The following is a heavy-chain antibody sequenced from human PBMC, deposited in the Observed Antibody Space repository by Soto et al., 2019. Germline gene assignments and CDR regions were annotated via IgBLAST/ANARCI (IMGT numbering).Heavy chain of an antibody. Sequence: QVQLVQSGAEVKKPGASVKISCKPSGYTFSNYFIQWLRQAPGQGLEWMGWINPNDGGTNYAQKFQGRVAVASHTCISTGYIEPYSPTSDDTAVYDCARDPWDDGGVTLDYWGQGALVMVS. CDR2: INPNDGGT. D-gene: IGHD1-1*01. CDR1: GYTFSNYF. J-gene: IGHJ4*02. CDR3: ARDPWDDGGVTLDY. V-gene: IGHV1-2*02.